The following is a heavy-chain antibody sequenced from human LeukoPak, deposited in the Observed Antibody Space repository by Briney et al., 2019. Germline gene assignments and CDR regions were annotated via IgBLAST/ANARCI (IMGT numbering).Heavy chain of an antibody. Sequence: QPGGSLRLSCAASRFTFSSYAMSWVRQAPGKGLEWVSAISGSGGSTYYADSVKGRFTISRDNSKNTLYLQMNSLRAEDTAVYYCASQSEPYYDFWSGYYTPGGFDYWGQGTLVTVSS. CDR2: ISGSGGST. V-gene: IGHV3-23*01. J-gene: IGHJ4*02. D-gene: IGHD3-3*01. CDR1: RFTFSSYA. CDR3: ASQSEPYYDFWSGYYTPGGFDY.